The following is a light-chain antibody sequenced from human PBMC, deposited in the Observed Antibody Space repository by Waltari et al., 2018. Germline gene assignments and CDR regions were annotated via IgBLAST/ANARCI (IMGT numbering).Light chain of an antibody. CDR3: QQYDSSPYT. V-gene: IGKV3-20*01. CDR1: QTVGSNY. CDR2: GAS. Sequence: IVLTQSPGTLSLSPGDRATLSCRASQTVGSNYLAWYQQRPGQAPRLPLYGASSRAAGIPDRFSGSGSGTDFTLTVSRLEPEDFAVYYCQQYDSSPYTFGQGTKLEIK. J-gene: IGKJ2*01.